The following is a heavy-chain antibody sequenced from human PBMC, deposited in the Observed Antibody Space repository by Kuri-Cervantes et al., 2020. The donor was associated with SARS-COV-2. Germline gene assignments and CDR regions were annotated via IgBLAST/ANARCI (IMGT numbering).Heavy chain of an antibody. J-gene: IGHJ5*02. Sequence: LRLSCAVSGGSISSGGYYWSWIRQPPGKGLEWIGYIYYSGSTYYNPSLKSRVTISVDTSKNQFSLKLSSVTAADTAVYYCARGLTISRFDPWGQGILVTVSS. CDR3: ARGLTISRFDP. CDR1: GGSISSGGYY. D-gene: IGHD3-3*01. V-gene: IGHV4-31*11. CDR2: IYYSGST.